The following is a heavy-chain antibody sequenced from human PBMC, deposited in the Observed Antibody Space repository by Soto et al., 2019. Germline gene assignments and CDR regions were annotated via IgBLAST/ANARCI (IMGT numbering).Heavy chain of an antibody. CDR3: ARGGEQWLVYYYYGMDV. J-gene: IGHJ6*02. D-gene: IGHD6-19*01. CDR2: ISAYNGNT. CDR1: GYTFTSYG. Sequence: ASVKVSFKASGYTFTSYGISWVRQAPGQGLEWMGWISAYNGNTNYAQKLQGRVTMTTDTSTSTAYMELRSLRSDDTAVYYCARGGEQWLVYYYYGMDVWGQGTTVTVSS. V-gene: IGHV1-18*01.